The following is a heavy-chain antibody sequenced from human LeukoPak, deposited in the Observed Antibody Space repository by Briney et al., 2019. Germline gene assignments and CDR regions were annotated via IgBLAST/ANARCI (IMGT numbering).Heavy chain of an antibody. CDR1: GFTFSSYA. Sequence: TGGSLRLSCAASGFTFSSYAMHWVRQAPGKGLEWISYISTDSTTIYYADSVRGRFTISRDNAKNSLYLQMNRLRAEDTAVYYCARDRHSSVDYWGQGTLVTVSS. CDR2: ISTDSTTI. CDR3: ARDRHSSVDY. D-gene: IGHD3-22*01. V-gene: IGHV3-48*01. J-gene: IGHJ4*02.